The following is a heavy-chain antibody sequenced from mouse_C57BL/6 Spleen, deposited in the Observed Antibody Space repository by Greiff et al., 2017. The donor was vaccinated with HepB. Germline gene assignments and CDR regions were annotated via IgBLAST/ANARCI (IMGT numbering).Heavy chain of an antibody. J-gene: IGHJ3*01. CDR2: IYPGSGST. D-gene: IGHD1-1*01. CDR3: ARTGTTVVNPFAY. V-gene: IGHV1-55*01. Sequence: QVQLQQSGAELVKPGASVKMSCKASGYTFTSYWITWVKQRPGQGLEWIGDIYPGSGSTNYNEKFKSKATLTVDTSSSTAYMQLSSLTSEDSAVYYCARTGTTVVNPFAYWGQGTLVTVSA. CDR1: GYTFTSYW.